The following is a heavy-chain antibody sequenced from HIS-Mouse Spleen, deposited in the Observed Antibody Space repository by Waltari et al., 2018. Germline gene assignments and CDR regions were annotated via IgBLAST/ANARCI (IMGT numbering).Heavy chain of an antibody. CDR2: ISYDGSNK. CDR1: GFTFRRSA. Sequence: QVQLVESGGGVVPPGRSLRLSCAASGFTFRRSAMHWVRQAPGKGLEWVAVISYDGSNKYYADSVKGRFTISRDNSKNTLYLQMNSLRAEDTAVYYCARDHSGWYFDYWGQGTLVTVSS. J-gene: IGHJ4*02. D-gene: IGHD6-19*01. CDR3: ARDHSGWYFDY. V-gene: IGHV3-30-3*01.